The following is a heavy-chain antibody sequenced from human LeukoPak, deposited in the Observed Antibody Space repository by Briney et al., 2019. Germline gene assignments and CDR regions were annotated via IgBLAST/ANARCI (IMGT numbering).Heavy chain of an antibody. D-gene: IGHD3-22*01. CDR2: YDPADGET. CDR1: GYTLTELS. J-gene: IGHJ4*02. V-gene: IGHV1-24*01. Sequence: ASVKVSCKVSGYTLTELSMHWVRQAPGKGLEWMGGYDPADGETIYAQKFQGRVTMTEDTSTDTAYMGLSSLRSEDTAVYYCATQLSSGWPLRHLPFDYWGQGTLVTVSS. CDR3: ATQLSSGWPLRHLPFDY.